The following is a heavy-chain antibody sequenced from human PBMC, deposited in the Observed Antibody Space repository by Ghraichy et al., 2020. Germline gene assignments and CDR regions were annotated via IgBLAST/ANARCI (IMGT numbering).Heavy chain of an antibody. CDR3: ARDKLRYSSSSYYGMDV. CDR1: GGSISSYY. CDR2: IYYSGST. V-gene: IGHV4-59*01. D-gene: IGHD6-13*01. J-gene: IGHJ6*02. Sequence: TLSLTCTVSGGSISSYYWSWIRQPPGKGLEWIGYIYYSGSTNYNPSLKSRVTISVDTSKNQFSLKLSSVTAADTAVYYCARDKLRYSSSSYYGMDVWGQGTTVTVSS.